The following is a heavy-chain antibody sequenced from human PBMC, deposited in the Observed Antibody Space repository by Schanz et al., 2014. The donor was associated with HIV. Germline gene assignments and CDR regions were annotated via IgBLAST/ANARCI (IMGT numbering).Heavy chain of an antibody. CDR3: ACECDYGGNSCFDY. Sequence: QVQLVESGGGVVQPGRSLRLSCAASGFIFSTYAMHWVRQAPGKGLEWVAVISYDGTNKDYGDSVKGRFTISRDNAKNSLYLQMNSLRAEDTALYYCACECDYGGNSCFDYWGQGTLVTVSS. J-gene: IGHJ4*02. V-gene: IGHV3-30*03. CDR1: GFIFSTYA. CDR2: ISYDGTNK. D-gene: IGHD4-17*01.